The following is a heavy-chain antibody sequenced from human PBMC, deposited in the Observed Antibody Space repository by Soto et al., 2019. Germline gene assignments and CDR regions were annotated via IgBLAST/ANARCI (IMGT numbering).Heavy chain of an antibody. Sequence: SETLSLTCAVSGGSINSRYCWSWVRQSPGKGLEWIGEIYHSGSTNYNPSLKSRVTISVDTSKNQFSLKLSSVTAADTAVYYCARSDGRYWGQGTLVTVSS. CDR3: ARSDGRY. CDR2: IYHSGST. CDR1: GGSINSRYC. J-gene: IGHJ4*02. V-gene: IGHV4-4*02.